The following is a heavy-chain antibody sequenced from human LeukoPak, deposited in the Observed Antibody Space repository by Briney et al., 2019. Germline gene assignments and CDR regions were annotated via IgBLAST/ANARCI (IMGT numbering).Heavy chain of an antibody. CDR3: ASSRYSYGYYYYYYRDV. D-gene: IGHD5-18*01. J-gene: IGHJ6*03. CDR1: GFTFSRYN. V-gene: IGHV3-7*01. Sequence: GGSLRLSCAPSGFTFSRYNINWLPQAPGKGREGVANIKQEGIEKFYVDSEKGRFTISRDNAKHSLYLQIHSVRAEHAGVYYCASSRYSYGYYYYYYRDVWGKGTTVTVSS. CDR2: IKQEGIEK.